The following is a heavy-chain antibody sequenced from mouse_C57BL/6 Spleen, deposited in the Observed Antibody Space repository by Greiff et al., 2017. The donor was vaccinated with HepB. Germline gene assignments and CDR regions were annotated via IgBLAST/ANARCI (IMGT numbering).Heavy chain of an antibody. CDR3: AREDYYGSSTPLDY. V-gene: IGHV1-39*01. D-gene: IGHD1-1*01. CDR1: GYSFTDYN. Sequence: VHVKQSGPELVKPGASVKISCKASGYSFTDYNMNWVKQSNGKSLEWIGVINPNYGTTSYNQKFKGKATLTVDQSSSTAYMQLNSLTSEDSAVYYCAREDYYGSSTPLDYWGQGTTLTVSS. J-gene: IGHJ2*01. CDR2: INPNYGTT.